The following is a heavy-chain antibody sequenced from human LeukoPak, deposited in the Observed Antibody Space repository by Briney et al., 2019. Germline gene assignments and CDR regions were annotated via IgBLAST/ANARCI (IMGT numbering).Heavy chain of an antibody. J-gene: IGHJ4*02. Sequence: VSVKVSCKASGYTFSTYDINWVRQATGQGREWMGWMNPDSGNTGYAQKFQGRVTMTRNTSINTAHMELSNLRSEDTAVYYCARVLRDTTWYGYWGQGTLVTVSS. V-gene: IGHV1-8*01. CDR1: GYTFSTYD. CDR3: ARVLRDTTWYGY. D-gene: IGHD6-13*01. CDR2: MNPDSGNT.